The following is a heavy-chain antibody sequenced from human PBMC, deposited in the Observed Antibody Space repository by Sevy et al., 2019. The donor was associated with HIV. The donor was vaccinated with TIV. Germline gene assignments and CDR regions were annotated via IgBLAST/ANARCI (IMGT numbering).Heavy chain of an antibody. Sequence: GGSLRLSCAASGFTFRTYSMNWVRQAPGKGLEWLSYISRSSRTIYYADSVEGRFTISRDNAKNSLYLQINSLRAEDTAMYYCARAYSGGWPQGAWTDYWGQGTQVTVSS. CDR3: ARAYSGGWPQGAWTDY. V-gene: IGHV3-48*01. CDR1: GFTFRTYS. D-gene: IGHD6-19*01. CDR2: ISRSSRTI. J-gene: IGHJ4*02.